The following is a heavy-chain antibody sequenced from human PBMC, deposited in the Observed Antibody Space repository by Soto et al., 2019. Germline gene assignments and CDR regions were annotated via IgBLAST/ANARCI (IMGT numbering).Heavy chain of an antibody. CDR3: ASDILTGYTEWN. D-gene: IGHD3-9*01. J-gene: IGHJ4*02. V-gene: IGHV3-48*01. CDR1: GFTFSSYS. Sequence: EVQLVESGGGLVQPGGSLRLSCAASGFTFSSYSMNWVRQAPGKGLEWVSYISSSSSTIYYADSVKGRFTISRDNAKNSLYLQMNSLRAEDTAVYYCASDILTGYTEWNWGQGTLVTVSS. CDR2: ISSSSSTI.